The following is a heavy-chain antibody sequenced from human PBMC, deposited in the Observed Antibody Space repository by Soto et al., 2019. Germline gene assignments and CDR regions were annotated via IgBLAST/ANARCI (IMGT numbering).Heavy chain of an antibody. J-gene: IGHJ4*02. CDR1: VFTCSRYA. Sequence: PWWSLRLSCSASVFTCSRYAMSWFRQALGKGLEWVSAISGSGGSTYYADSVKGRFTISRDNSKNTLYLQMNSLRAEDTAVYYCAKVKTADVLRFLEWLPYYFDYWGQGTLVTVSS. V-gene: IGHV3-23*01. CDR2: ISGSGGST. CDR3: AKVKTADVLRFLEWLPYYFDY. D-gene: IGHD3-3*01.